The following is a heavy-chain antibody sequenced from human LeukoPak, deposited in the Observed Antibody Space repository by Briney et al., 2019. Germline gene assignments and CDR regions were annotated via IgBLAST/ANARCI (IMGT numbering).Heavy chain of an antibody. CDR3: ASSGVLLWFGELFRANAFDI. CDR2: MNPNSGNT. Sequence: ASAKVSCKASGYTFTSYDINWVRQAPGQGLEWMGWMNPNSGNTGYAQKFQGRVTMTKNTSISTAYMELSSLRSEDTAVYYCASSGVLLWFGELFRANAFDIWGQGTMVTVSS. D-gene: IGHD3-10*01. CDR1: GYTFTSYD. V-gene: IGHV1-8*01. J-gene: IGHJ3*02.